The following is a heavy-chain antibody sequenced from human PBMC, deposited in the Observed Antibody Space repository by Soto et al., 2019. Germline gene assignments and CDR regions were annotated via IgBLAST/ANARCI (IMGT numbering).Heavy chain of an antibody. V-gene: IGHV1-8*01. D-gene: IGHD3-3*01. Sequence: ASVKVSCKASGYTFTSYDINWVRQATGQGLEWMGWMNPNSGNTGYAQKFQGRVTMTRNTSISTAYMELSSLRSEDTAVYYCARGNDDFWSGYWAFDAFDIWGQGTMVTVSS. J-gene: IGHJ3*02. CDR1: GYTFTSYD. CDR3: ARGNDDFWSGYWAFDAFDI. CDR2: MNPNSGNT.